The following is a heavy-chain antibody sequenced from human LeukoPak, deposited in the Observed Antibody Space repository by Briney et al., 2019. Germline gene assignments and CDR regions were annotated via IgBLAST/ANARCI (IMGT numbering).Heavy chain of an antibody. V-gene: IGHV3-7*01. CDR1: GFIFSTHW. Sequence: GGALELSCAASGFIFSTHWMKWGRPAPGKGLEGVANIKPDGSETYYVDSVKGRFTISRDNTKNLLYLQMNSLRGEDAAVYYCGGFGYEAAVDLWGQGTLVTVSS. CDR2: IKPDGSET. D-gene: IGHD6-13*01. J-gene: IGHJ4*02. CDR3: GGFGYEAAVDL.